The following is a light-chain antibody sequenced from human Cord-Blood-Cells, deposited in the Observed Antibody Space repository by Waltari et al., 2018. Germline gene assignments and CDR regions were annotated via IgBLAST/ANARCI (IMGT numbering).Light chain of an antibody. CDR3: QQYKSYSFYT. CDR1: QSSSSW. Sequence: DTKLPHPPSTLSPSLVDSVTITCPDSQSSSSWLAWYQQEPGRAPRLLIYKASSLESGMPSRCSGSGSGTEFTVTISSLQPDDFATDYGQQYKSYSFYTFDQGTKLEIK. CDR2: KAS. J-gene: IGKJ2*01. V-gene: IGKV1-5*03.